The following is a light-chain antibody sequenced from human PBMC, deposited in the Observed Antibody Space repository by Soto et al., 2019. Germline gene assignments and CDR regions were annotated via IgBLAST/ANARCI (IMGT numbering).Light chain of an antibody. J-gene: IGKJ4*02. CDR3: QHYNSSIT. CDR1: QSVATT. V-gene: IGKV3D-15*01. CDR2: GAS. Sequence: EIFMTQSPATLSVCPGDRVILSCRASQSVATTLAWYQQKPGQAPRLLIRGASTRPPGVPAMFSGSGSGTEFTLTSTSVQAEGLAVYYCQHYNSSITFGGQTTVDIK.